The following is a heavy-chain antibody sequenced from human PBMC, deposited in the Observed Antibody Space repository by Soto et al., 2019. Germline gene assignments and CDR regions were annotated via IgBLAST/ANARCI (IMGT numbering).Heavy chain of an antibody. J-gene: IGHJ4*02. CDR2: IDPSDSYT. D-gene: IGHD6-13*01. CDR3: AKDSRMAAAGSWGAFDC. Sequence: PGESLKISCKGSGYSFTSYWISWVRQMPGKGLEWMGRIDPSDSYTNYSPSFQGHVTISADKSISTAYLQMNNLRAEDTAIYYCAKDSRMAAAGSWGAFDCWGQGTQVTVSS. V-gene: IGHV5-10-1*01. CDR1: GYSFTSYW.